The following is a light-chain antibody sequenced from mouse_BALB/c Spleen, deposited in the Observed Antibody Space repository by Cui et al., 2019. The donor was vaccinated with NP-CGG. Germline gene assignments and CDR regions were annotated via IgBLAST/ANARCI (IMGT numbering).Light chain of an antibody. J-gene: IGLJ1*01. CDR2: GTN. CDR3: ALWYSNHWV. V-gene: IGLV1*01. CDR1: TGAVTTSNY. Sequence: QAVVTQDYALTPSPGETVTLTCRSSTGAVTTSNYANWVQEKPDHLFTGLIGGTNNRAPGVPARFSGSLIGDKAALTITGAQTEDETIYFCALWYSNHWVFGGGTKLTVL.